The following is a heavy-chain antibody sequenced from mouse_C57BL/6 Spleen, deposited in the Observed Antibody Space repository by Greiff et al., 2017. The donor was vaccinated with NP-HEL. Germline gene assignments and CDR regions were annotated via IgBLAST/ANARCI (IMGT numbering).Heavy chain of an antibody. D-gene: IGHD2-5*01. CDR1: GYTFTSYD. V-gene: IGHV1-85*01. Sequence: VKLQESGPELVKPGASVKLSCKASGYTFTSYDINWVKQRPGQGLEWIGWIYPRDGSTKYNEKFKGKATLTVDTSSSTAYMELHSLTSEDSAVYFCARRYSKAWFAYWGQGTLVTVSA. CDR3: ARRYSKAWFAY. J-gene: IGHJ3*01. CDR2: IYPRDGST.